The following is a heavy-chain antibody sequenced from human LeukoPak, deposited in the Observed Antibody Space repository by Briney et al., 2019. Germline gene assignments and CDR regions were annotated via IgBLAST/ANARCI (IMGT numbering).Heavy chain of an antibody. CDR1: GFTFSRYD. Sequence: PGGSLRLSCAASGFTFSRYDMSWVRQAPGKGLEWISYISVSGSYTNYADSVKGRFTISRDNAKNSLYLQMISLRAEDTAVYYCARCGTPNNYYGYGVDVWGQGTTVIVSS. CDR3: ARCGTPNNYYGYGVDV. V-gene: IGHV3-11*03. D-gene: IGHD1-26*01. CDR2: ISVSGSYT. J-gene: IGHJ6*02.